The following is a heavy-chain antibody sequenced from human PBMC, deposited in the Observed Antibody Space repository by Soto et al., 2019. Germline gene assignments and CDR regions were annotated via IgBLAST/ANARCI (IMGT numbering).Heavy chain of an antibody. J-gene: IGHJ5*02. V-gene: IGHV1-2*02. D-gene: IGHD4-17*01. Sequence: ASVKVSCKASGYTFTDYYVHWVRQAPGHGLEWMGWINPNSGGTDYAQKFQGRVTMTRDRSISTVYMQLRRLRSDDTAVYYWARKSDYGSNWFDPWCQGTLVTVSS. CDR2: INPNSGGT. CDR3: ARKSDYGSNWFDP. CDR1: GYTFTDYY.